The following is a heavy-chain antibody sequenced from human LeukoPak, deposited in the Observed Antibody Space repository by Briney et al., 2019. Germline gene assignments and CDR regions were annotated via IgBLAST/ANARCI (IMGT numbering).Heavy chain of an antibody. CDR3: ARALGATNYFDY. Sequence: PGGSLRLSCAASGFTFSSYAMHWVRQAPGKGLEWVAVISYDGSNKYYADSVKGRFTISRDNSKNTLYLQMNSLRAEDTAVYYCARALGATNYFDYWGQGTLVTVSS. CDR1: GFTFSSYA. J-gene: IGHJ4*02. CDR2: ISYDGSNK. D-gene: IGHD1-26*01. V-gene: IGHV3-30-3*01.